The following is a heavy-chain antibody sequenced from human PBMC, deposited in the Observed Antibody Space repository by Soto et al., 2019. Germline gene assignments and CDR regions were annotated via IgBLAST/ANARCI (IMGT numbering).Heavy chain of an antibody. J-gene: IGHJ5*02. CDR1: GFTFSIYA. CDR3: VKGEYYYDSSGYYPFDP. CDR2: ISTNGGST. D-gene: IGHD3-22*01. V-gene: IGHV3-64D*06. Sequence: GGSLRLSCSASGFTFSIYAMHWVRQAPGKGLEYVSSISTNGGSTHYADSVKGRFTISRDNSKNTQYLQMSSLRADDTALYYCVKGEYYYDSSGYYPFDPWGQGTLVTVSS.